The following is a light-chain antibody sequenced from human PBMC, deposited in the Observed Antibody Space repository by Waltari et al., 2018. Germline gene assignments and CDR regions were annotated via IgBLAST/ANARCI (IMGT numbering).Light chain of an antibody. CDR2: DAS. CDR3: QHRSGWPLT. Sequence: EIILTQSPATLSLSPGHTATLSCRASQNIRGYLAWYQLTPGQAPRLLIRDASYRATGVPTRFSGSGSGTDFTLTISGLEPEDAAVYFCQHRSGWPLTFGGGTKLEIK. V-gene: IGKV3-11*01. CDR1: QNIRGY. J-gene: IGKJ4*01.